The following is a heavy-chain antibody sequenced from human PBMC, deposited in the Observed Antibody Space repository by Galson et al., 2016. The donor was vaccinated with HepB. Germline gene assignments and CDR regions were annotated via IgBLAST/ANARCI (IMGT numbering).Heavy chain of an antibody. CDR2: ISVNNGNT. CDR3: ARAYDNYGDEYFYGLDV. J-gene: IGHJ6*02. CDR1: GYTFMTYG. V-gene: IGHV1-18*01. D-gene: IGHD4-17*01. Sequence: SVKVSCKASGYTFMTYGISWVRQAPGQGLEWMGRISVNNGNTNYAQKFQGRVFMTTDTATSTAYLEVRGLRSDDTAVYHCARAYDNYGDEYFYGLDVWGQGTTVTVSS.